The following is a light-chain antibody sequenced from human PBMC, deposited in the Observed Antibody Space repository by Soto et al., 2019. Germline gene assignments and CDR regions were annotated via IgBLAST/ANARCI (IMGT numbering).Light chain of an antibody. Sequence: QYALTQPPSASGSPGQSVTISCTGTSSDVGGYNYVSWYQQHPGKAPKLQIYEVNKRPAGVPDRFSGSKSGNTASLTVSGLQTEDEAEYYCSSYAGGPEVFGTGTKVTV. J-gene: IGLJ1*01. CDR3: SSYAGGPEV. V-gene: IGLV2-8*01. CDR2: EVN. CDR1: SSDVGGYNY.